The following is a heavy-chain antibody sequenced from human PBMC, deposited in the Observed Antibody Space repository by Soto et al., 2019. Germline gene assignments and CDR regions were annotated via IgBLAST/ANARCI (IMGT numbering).Heavy chain of an antibody. CDR1: GFTFSSYA. Sequence: QVQLVESGGGVVQPGRSLRLSCAASGFTFSSYAVHWVRQAPGKGLEWVAVISYDGSNKYYADSVKGRFTISRDNSKNTLYLQMNSLRAEDTAVYYCARVGTSVYWGQGTLVTVSS. CDR3: ARVGTSVY. J-gene: IGHJ4*02. V-gene: IGHV3-30-3*01. CDR2: ISYDGSNK. D-gene: IGHD1-1*01.